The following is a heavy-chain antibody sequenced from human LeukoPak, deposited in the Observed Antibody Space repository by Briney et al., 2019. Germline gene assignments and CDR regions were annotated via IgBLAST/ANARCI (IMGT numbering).Heavy chain of an antibody. V-gene: IGHV3-30*04. CDR3: AKDIVVAATFLDY. CDR2: ISHDGSNK. CDR1: GFIFSNYD. Sequence: GGSLRLSCAASGFIFSNYDMHWVRQAPGKGLEWVAVISHDGSNKYYADSVKGRFTISRDNSKNTLYLQMNGLRAEDTAVYYCAKDIVVAATFLDYWGQGTLVTVSS. D-gene: IGHD2-15*01. J-gene: IGHJ4*02.